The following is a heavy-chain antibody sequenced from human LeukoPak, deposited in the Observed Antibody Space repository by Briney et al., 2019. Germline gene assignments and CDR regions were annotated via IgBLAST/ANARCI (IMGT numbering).Heavy chain of an antibody. J-gene: IGHJ1*01. D-gene: IGHD2-21*02. CDR1: GYTFTGYY. Sequence: ASVKVSCKASGYTFTGYYMHWVRQAPGQGLEWMGRINPNSGGTNYAQKFQGRVTMTRGTSTSTAYMELGRLRSDDTAVYYCASDSHIVVVTAIHRYFQHWGQGTLVTVSS. CDR2: INPNSGGT. V-gene: IGHV1-2*06. CDR3: ASDSHIVVVTAIHRYFQH.